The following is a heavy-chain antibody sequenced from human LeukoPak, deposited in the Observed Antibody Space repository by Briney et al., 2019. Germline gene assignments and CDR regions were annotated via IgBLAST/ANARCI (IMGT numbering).Heavy chain of an antibody. CDR2: ISSSSSYI. Sequence: GGSLRLSCAASGFTFSSYSMNWVLQAPGKGLEWVSSISSSSSYIYYADSVKGRFTISRDNAKNSLYLQMYSLRAEDTAVYYCARSPYYYDSSGYYYAWFDPWGQGTLVTVSS. J-gene: IGHJ5*02. CDR1: GFTFSSYS. V-gene: IGHV3-21*01. CDR3: ARSPYYYDSSGYYYAWFDP. D-gene: IGHD3-22*01.